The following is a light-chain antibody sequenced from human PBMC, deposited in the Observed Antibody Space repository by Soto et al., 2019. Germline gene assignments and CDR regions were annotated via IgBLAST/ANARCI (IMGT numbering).Light chain of an antibody. V-gene: IGLV2-8*01. J-gene: IGLJ2*01. CDR3: SSFAVNNNLV. Sequence: QSALTQPPSASGSPGQSVTISCTGTSSDVGGYNYVSWYQQHPGKAPKLMISEVSKRPSGVPDRFSGSKSGNTASLTVSGLQAEDEAYYYCSSFAVNNNLVFGGGTKLTVL. CDR2: EVS. CDR1: SSDVGGYNY.